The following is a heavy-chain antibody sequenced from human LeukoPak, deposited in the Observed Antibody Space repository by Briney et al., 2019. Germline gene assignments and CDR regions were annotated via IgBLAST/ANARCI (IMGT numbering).Heavy chain of an antibody. CDR1: GFTVSSNY. D-gene: IGHD3-3*01. CDR2: IYSGGST. J-gene: IGHJ4*02. V-gene: IGHV3-66*02. CDR3: ARGRPYYDFWSGYYRFDY. Sequence: GGPLRLSCAASGFTVSSNYMSWVRQAPGKGLEWVSVIYSGGSTYYADSVKGRFTISRDNSKNTLYLQMNSLRAEDTAVYYCARGRPYYDFWSGYYRFDYWGQGTLVTVSS.